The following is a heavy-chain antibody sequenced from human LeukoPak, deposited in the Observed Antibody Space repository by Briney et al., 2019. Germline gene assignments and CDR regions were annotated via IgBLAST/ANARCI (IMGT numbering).Heavy chain of an antibody. CDR2: IYYSGST. Sequence: SETLSLTCAVYGGSFSGYYWSWIRQPPGKGLEWIGYIYYSGSTNYNPSLKSRVTMSVDTSKNQFSLKLSSVTAADTAVYYCARGVYGSGGYWGRGTLVTVSS. CDR3: ARGVYGSGGY. D-gene: IGHD3-10*01. CDR1: GGSFSGYY. V-gene: IGHV4-59*01. J-gene: IGHJ4*02.